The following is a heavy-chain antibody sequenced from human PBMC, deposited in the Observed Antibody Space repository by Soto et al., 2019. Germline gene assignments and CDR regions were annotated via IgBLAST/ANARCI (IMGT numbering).Heavy chain of an antibody. V-gene: IGHV3-23*01. CDR1: GFIFSNYA. CDR2: MGGANGDT. Sequence: EVQMLESGGGLVQPGGSLRLSCAASGFIFSNYAMSWVRQAPGKGLEWVAGMGGANGDTYYADSARGRFAITRDNSKSTLFLEMNSLRAEDTAVYYCAKDRVNHNSVWDPFDIWGQGTMVTVSS. J-gene: IGHJ3*02. D-gene: IGHD2-21*01. CDR3: AKDRVNHNSVWDPFDI.